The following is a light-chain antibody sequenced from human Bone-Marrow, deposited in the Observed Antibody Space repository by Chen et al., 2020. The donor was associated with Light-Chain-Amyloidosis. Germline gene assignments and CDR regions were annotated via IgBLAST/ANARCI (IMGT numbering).Light chain of an antibody. J-gene: IGLJ2*01. CDR3: QSADSSGTYEGI. Sequence: SYELTQPPSVSVSPGQTARITCSGDDLPTKYAYWYQQKPGQAPVLVIHRDTERPSGISGRFPGPSSGTTATLTISGVQAEDEADYHCQSADSSGTYEGIFGGGTKLTVL. CDR1: DLPTKY. CDR2: RDT. V-gene: IGLV3-25*03.